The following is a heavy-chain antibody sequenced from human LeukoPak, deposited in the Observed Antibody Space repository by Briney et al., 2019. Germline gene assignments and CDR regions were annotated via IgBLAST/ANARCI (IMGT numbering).Heavy chain of an antibody. CDR3: TGGTTVTTLDY. V-gene: IGHV3-73*01. D-gene: IGHD4-17*01. J-gene: IGHJ4*02. CDR2: IRSKADNYAT. Sequence: GGSLRLSCAASGFTFSDSAMHWVRQASGKGLEWVGRIRSKADNYATEYGASVKGRFTISRDDSKNTAYLQMNSLKTEDTAVYYCTGGTTVTTLDYWGQGTLVTVSS. CDR1: GFTFSDSA.